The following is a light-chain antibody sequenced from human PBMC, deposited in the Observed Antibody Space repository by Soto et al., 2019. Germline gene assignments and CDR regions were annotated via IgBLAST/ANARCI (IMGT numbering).Light chain of an antibody. Sequence: EIVLTQSPATLSLSPGERATLSCGASQSVSSSYLAWYQQKPGLAPRLLIYDSSYRATGIPDRFSGSGSGTDFTLTISRLEHEDFAVYYCQQSGSSPQTFGQGTKVEIK. V-gene: IGKV3D-20*01. CDR3: QQSGSSPQT. CDR2: DSS. J-gene: IGKJ2*01. CDR1: QSVSSSY.